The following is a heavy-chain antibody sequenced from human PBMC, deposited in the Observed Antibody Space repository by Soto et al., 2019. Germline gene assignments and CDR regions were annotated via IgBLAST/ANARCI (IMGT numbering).Heavy chain of an antibody. D-gene: IGHD3-22*01. CDR2: INAYNGNT. CDR3: ARVEEGEGYYDSSGYSDY. CDR1: GYTFTSYA. Sequence: ASVKVSCKASGYTFTSYAMHWVRQAPGQRLEWMGWINAYNGNTKYSQKLQGRVTMTTDTSTSTAYMELRSLRSDDTAVYYCARVEEGEGYYDSSGYSDYWGQGTLVTVSS. V-gene: IGHV1-3*01. J-gene: IGHJ4*02.